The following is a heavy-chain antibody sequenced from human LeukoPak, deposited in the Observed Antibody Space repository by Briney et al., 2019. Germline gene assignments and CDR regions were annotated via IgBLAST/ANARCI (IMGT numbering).Heavy chain of an antibody. CDR1: GSSSSSYS. Sequence: GESMRLSCVAYGSSSSSYSMNWVRPAQEEGLGWVSYISSSSSTIYYADSVKGRVTISRDNAKSSLYLQMNSLRAEDTAVYYCARDRVATNFDYWGQGTLVTVSS. V-gene: IGHV3-48*04. CDR2: ISSSSSTI. CDR3: ARDRVATNFDY. D-gene: IGHD5-12*01. J-gene: IGHJ4*02.